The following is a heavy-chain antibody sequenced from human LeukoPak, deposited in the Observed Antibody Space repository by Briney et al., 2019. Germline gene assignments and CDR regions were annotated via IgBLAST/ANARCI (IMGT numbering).Heavy chain of an antibody. D-gene: IGHD3-10*01. CDR3: ARDSLSDYYGSGDFDY. V-gene: IGHV3-30*04. Sequence: PGGSLRLSCAASGFIFSSYAMHWVRQAPGKGLEWVAVISYDGSNKYYADSVKGRFTISRDNSKNTLYLQMNSLRAEDTAVYYCARDSLSDYYGSGDFDYWGQGTLVTVSS. CDR1: GFIFSSYA. J-gene: IGHJ4*02. CDR2: ISYDGSNK.